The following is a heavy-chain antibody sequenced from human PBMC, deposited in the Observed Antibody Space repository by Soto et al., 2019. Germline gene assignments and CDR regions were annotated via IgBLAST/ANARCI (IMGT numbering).Heavy chain of an antibody. Sequence: SVKVSCKASGYLFTAYSMHWVRLAPGQGLEWMGVVNPSGGSTKYAQNFQGRVTMTRDTSTTTIYMELSSLRSDDTAIYYCAREENCSGGTCYSEYFHRWGQGTLVTVSS. D-gene: IGHD2-15*01. CDR3: AREENCSGGTCYSEYFHR. CDR2: VNPSGGST. CDR1: GYLFTAYS. J-gene: IGHJ1*01. V-gene: IGHV1-46*01.